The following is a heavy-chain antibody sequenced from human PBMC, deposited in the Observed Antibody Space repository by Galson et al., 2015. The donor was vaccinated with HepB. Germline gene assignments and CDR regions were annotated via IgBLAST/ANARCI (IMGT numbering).Heavy chain of an antibody. V-gene: IGHV3-21*01. J-gene: IGHJ3*02. Sequence: SLRLSCAASGFTFSSYSMNWVRQAPGKGLEWVSSISSSSSYIYYADSVKGRFIISRDNAKNSLYLQMNSLRAEDTAVYYCARDRHSSGWSNHDASDIWGQGTMVTVSS. D-gene: IGHD6-19*01. CDR3: ARDRHSSGWSNHDASDI. CDR1: GFTFSSYS. CDR2: ISSSSSYI.